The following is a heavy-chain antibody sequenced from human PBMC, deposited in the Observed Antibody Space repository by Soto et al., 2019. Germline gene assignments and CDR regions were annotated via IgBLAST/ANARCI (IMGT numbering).Heavy chain of an antibody. CDR3: ATQTISYTWDV. J-gene: IGHJ6*02. CDR1: GGPINSRSW. CDR2: MHHGGTT. D-gene: IGHD3-3*01. Sequence: QVQLQESGPGLVKPSGTLSLTCVVSGGPINSRSWWSWVRQPPGKGLEWIGEMHHGGTTYYNPSLKNRIINSFDKSKNHFSLELTSVTAADTAIYYCATQTISYTWDVWGQGTSVTVSS. V-gene: IGHV4-4*02.